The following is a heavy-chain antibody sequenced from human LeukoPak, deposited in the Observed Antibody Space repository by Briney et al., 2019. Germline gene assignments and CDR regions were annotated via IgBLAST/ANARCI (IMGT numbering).Heavy chain of an antibody. CDR2: INSDGSST. Sequence: PGGSLRLSCAASGFTFSSYWMHWVRQAPGKGLVWVSRINSDGSSTNYADSVKGRFTISRDNAKNTLYLQMNSLRAEDTAVYYCARGPQGALFDPWGQGTLVTVSS. CDR1: GFTFSSYW. J-gene: IGHJ5*02. CDR3: ARGPQGALFDP. V-gene: IGHV3-74*01.